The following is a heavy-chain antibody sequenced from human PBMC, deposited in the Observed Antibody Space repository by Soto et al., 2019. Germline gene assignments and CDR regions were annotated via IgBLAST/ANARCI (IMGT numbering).Heavy chain of an antibody. D-gene: IGHD4-17*01. V-gene: IGHV4-59*01. CDR2: IYYSGST. Sequence: SETLSLTCTASGGSISSYYWSWIRQPPGKGLEWIGYIYYSGSTNYNPSLKSRVTISVDTSKNQFSLKLSSVTAADTAVYYCARHYGDFYYYYMDVWGKGTTVTVSS. CDR3: ARHYGDFYYYYMDV. J-gene: IGHJ6*03. CDR1: GGSISSYY.